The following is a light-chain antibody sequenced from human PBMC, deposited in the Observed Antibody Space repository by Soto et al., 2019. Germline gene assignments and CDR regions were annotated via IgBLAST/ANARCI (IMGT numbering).Light chain of an antibody. Sequence: EIQLTQSPSSLSASVGDRATITCRASQGISSYLAWYQQKPGKAPKLLIYAASTWQTGVPARFSGSGSGTDFTLTISSLQPEDFATYYCQQCYSSSRTFGPGTKVEIK. CDR2: AAS. J-gene: IGKJ4*02. V-gene: IGKV1-9*01. CDR3: QQCYSSSRT. CDR1: QGISSY.